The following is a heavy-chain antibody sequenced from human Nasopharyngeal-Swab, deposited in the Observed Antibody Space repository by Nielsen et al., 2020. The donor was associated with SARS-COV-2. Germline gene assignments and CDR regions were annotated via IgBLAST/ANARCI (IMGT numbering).Heavy chain of an antibody. CDR1: GGSFSGYY. Sequence: SQTLSLTCAVYGGSFSGYYWSWIRQPPGKGLEWIGEINQSGSTNYNPSLKSRVTISVDTSKTHFSLKLSSVTASDTAVYYCARVYGDYVLLYYYYYGMDVWGQGTTVTVSS. CDR2: INQSGST. D-gene: IGHD4-17*01. CDR3: ARVYGDYVLLYYYYYGMDV. J-gene: IGHJ6*02. V-gene: IGHV4-34*01.